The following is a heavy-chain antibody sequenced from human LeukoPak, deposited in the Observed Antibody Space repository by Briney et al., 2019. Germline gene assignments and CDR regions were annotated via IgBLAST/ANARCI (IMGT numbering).Heavy chain of an antibody. CDR1: GFSFRNYG. D-gene: IGHD6-19*01. CDR3: ARDTFRGWSAFDF. J-gene: IGHJ4*02. CDR2: IRYDGKNTK. V-gene: IGHV3-30*02. Sequence: GGSLRLSCAASGFSFRNYGMHWVRRAPGKGLEWVAFIRYDGKNTKYHVDSVKGRFTISRDNSRDTVDLQMNSLRVEDTAIYYCARDTFRGWSAFDFWGQGTLVTVSS.